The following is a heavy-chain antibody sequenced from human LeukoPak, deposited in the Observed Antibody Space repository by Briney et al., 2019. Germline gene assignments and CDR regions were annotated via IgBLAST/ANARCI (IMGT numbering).Heavy chain of an antibody. CDR2: IKQDGSEK. D-gene: IGHD3-3*01. CDR3: AREGASIGVTIFGILVDGDAFDI. CDR1: GFTFSSYW. J-gene: IGHJ3*02. V-gene: IGHV3-7*01. Sequence: GGSLRLSCAASGFTFSSYWMSWVRQAPGKGLEWVANIKQDGSEKYYVDSVKGRFTISRDNAKNSLYLQMNSLRAEDTAVYYCAREGASIGVTIFGILVDGDAFDIWGQGTMVTVSS.